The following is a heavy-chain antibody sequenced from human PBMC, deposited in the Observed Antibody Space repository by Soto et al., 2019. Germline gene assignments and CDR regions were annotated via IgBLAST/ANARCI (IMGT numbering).Heavy chain of an antibody. CDR2: INHGGST. J-gene: IGHJ6*02. V-gene: IGHV4-34*01. CDR1: GGSFSGYY. Sequence: SETLSLTCAVYGGSFSGYYWSWIRQPPGKGLEWIGEINHGGSTNYNPSLKSRVTISVDTSKNQFSLKLSSVTAADTAVYYCARRWYSSGWYRGYYYSYGMGVWGQGTTVTVSS. D-gene: IGHD6-19*01. CDR3: ARRWYSSGWYRGYYYSYGMGV.